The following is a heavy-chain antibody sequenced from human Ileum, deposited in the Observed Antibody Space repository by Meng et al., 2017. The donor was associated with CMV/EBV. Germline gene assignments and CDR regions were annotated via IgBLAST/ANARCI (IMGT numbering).Heavy chain of an antibody. CDR3: ARDDSTGYYYFES. J-gene: IGHJ4*02. Sequence: GGSLRLSCAASGFTFSDFYMSWIRQAPGKGLEWISYIGSGGSPTYYVDSVKGRFTISRDNAKNSLYLQMNSLRAEDTAVYYCARDDSTGYYYFESWGQGTLVTVSS. D-gene: IGHD3-22*01. CDR2: IGSGGSPT. V-gene: IGHV3-11*04. CDR1: GFTFSDFY.